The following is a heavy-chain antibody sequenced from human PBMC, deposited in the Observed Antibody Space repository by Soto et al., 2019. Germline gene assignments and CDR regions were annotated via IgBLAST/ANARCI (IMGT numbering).Heavy chain of an antibody. CDR2: IKQDGSQT. D-gene: IGHD3-10*01. V-gene: IGHV3-7*04. CDR3: AREFGSGWKSVFAM. Sequence: EVQLVESGGGLVQPGGSLRLSCAASGFTLSNYWMSWVRQAPGKGLEWVANIKQDGSQTHYAHSVKGRFTISRDNAKNSMFRQMDSLRAEDTGVYYWAREFGSGWKSVFAMWGQGTVVTVSS. CDR1: GFTLSNYW. J-gene: IGHJ3*02.